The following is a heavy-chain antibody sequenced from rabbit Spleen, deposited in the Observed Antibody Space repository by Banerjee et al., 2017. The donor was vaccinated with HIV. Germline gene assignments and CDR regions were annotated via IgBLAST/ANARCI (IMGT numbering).Heavy chain of an antibody. CDR2: INMVTGKS. D-gene: IGHD8-1*01. V-gene: IGHV1S45*01. Sequence: QEQLEESGGGLVKPEGSLTLTCKASGVSLNDKDVMCWVRQAPGKGLEWITCINMVTGKSVYASWAKGRFIMSRTSSTTVTLQMTSLTAADTATYFCARSPYVGGSAVWWVLGYFTLWGQGTLVTVS. CDR1: GVSLNDKDV. J-gene: IGHJ4*01. CDR3: ARSPYVGGSAVWWVLGYFTL.